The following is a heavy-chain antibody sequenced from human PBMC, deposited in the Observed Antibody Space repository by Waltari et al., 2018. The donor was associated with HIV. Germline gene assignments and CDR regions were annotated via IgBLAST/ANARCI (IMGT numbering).Heavy chain of an antibody. CDR2: INPNSGGT. D-gene: IGHD3-22*01. CDR1: GYTFTGYY. V-gene: IGHV1-2*02. J-gene: IGHJ1*01. Sequence: QVQLVQSGAEVKKPGASVKVSCKASGYTFTGYYLHWVRQAPGQGLEWMGWINPNSGGTNEAQKFQGRVTMTRDTSISTAYMELSRLRSDDTAVYYCARVQDSSGYPPSVFQHWGQGTLVTVSS. CDR3: ARVQDSSGYPPSVFQH.